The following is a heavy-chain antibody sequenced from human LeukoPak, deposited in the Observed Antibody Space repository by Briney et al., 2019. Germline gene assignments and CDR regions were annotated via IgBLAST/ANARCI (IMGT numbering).Heavy chain of an antibody. CDR2: IYPGDSDP. CDR1: GYTFTTYW. D-gene: IGHD3-22*01. Sequence: GESLKISCKGSGYTFTTYWIGWVRQMPGKGLEWMGIIYPGDSDPRYSPSFQGQVTISADTSISTAYLQWSSLKASDTAMYYCARRAYYDSSGYYEEADFWGQGTLVTVSS. J-gene: IGHJ4*02. CDR3: ARRAYYDSSGYYEEADF. V-gene: IGHV5-51*01.